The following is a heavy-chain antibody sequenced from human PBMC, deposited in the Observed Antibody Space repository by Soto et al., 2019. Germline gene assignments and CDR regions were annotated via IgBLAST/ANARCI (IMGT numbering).Heavy chain of an antibody. Sequence: PGGSLRLSCAGSGFAFNSYAIHWVRQAPGKGLEWVAVISYDGSSKSFADSVRGRFTISRDNSNNRVFLQMSSLRAEDTALYYCVRDLGGLRVWGLDYWGQGTLVTVSS. V-gene: IGHV3-30-3*01. D-gene: IGHD3-16*01. CDR2: ISYDGSSK. J-gene: IGHJ4*02. CDR3: VRDLGGLRVWGLDY. CDR1: GFAFNSYA.